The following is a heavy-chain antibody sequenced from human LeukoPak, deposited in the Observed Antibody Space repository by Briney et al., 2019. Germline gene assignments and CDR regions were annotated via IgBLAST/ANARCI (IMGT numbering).Heavy chain of an antibody. D-gene: IGHD2/OR15-2a*01. J-gene: IGHJ5*02. CDR3: AKDRVSPGFNWFDP. CDR2: INGRGDNT. Sequence: GGSLRLSCAASGVIISSYAMSWVRQAPGKGLEWVSAINGRGDNTYYADFVKGRFTISRDNSKSTVYLQMNSLRTEDTAIYYCAKDRVSPGFNWFDPWGQGTLVTVSS. CDR1: GVIISSYA. V-gene: IGHV3-23*01.